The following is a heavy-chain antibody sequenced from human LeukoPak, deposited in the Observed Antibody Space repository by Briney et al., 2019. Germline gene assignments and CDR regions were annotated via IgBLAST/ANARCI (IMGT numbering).Heavy chain of an antibody. CDR1: GYTFTSYW. J-gene: IGHJ4*02. Sequence: KVSCKASGYTFTSYWIGWVRQMPGKGLEWMGIIYPGDSDTRYSPSFQGQVTISADKSISTAYLQWSSLKASDTAMYYCARRDGSMQQPEFDYWGQGTLVTVSS. CDR3: ARRDGSMQQPEFDY. V-gene: IGHV5-51*01. CDR2: IYPGDSDT. D-gene: IGHD2/OR15-2a*01.